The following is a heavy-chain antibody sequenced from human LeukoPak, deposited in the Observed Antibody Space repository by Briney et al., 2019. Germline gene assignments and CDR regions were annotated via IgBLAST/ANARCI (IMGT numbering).Heavy chain of an antibody. CDR1: SGSIRTSY. V-gene: IGHV4-59*01. D-gene: IGHD2-8*01. CDR2: IYYSGST. J-gene: IGHJ4*02. CDR3: ARAPNPDFFDD. Sequence: SETLSLTCTVSSGSIRTSYCSWIRQPPGKGLEWIGYIYYSGSTNYNPSLKSRVTISVDTSRNQFSLKLSSVAAADTAVYYCARAPNPDFFDDWGQGTLVTVSS.